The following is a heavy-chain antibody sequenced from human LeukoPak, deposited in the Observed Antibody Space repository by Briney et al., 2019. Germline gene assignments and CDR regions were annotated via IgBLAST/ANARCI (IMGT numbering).Heavy chain of an antibody. Sequence: SETLSLTCAVYGGSFSGYYWSWIRQPPGKGLEWIGSIYYSGSTYYNPSLESRVTISVDTSKNQFSLKLSSVTAADTAVYYCARHGPGMHHCSSTSCLTSWFDPWGQGTLVTVSS. CDR1: GGSFSGYY. CDR3: ARHGPGMHHCSSTSCLTSWFDP. D-gene: IGHD2-2*01. J-gene: IGHJ5*02. V-gene: IGHV4-34*01. CDR2: IYYSGST.